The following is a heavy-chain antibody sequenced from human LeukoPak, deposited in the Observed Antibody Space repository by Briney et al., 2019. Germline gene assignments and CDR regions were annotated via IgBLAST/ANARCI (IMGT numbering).Heavy chain of an antibody. CDR2: TRQDGSEK. J-gene: IGHJ6*03. V-gene: IGHV3-7*01. Sequence: GGSLRLSCAASGFIFSNFYMSWVRQAPGKGLEWVANTRQDGSEKYYVDSVKGRFTISRDNGNNSVYLQMNSLRVDDTAVYYCARESFFSRSGYFYYYMDVWGKGTTVTVSS. CDR1: GFIFSNFY. CDR3: ARESFFSRSGYFYYYMDV. D-gene: IGHD3-10*01.